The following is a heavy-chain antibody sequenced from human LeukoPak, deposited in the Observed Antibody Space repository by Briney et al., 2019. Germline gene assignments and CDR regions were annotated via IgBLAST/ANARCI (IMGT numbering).Heavy chain of an antibody. CDR1: GGSFSGYY. D-gene: IGHD3-9*01. Sequence: PTETLSLTCAVYGGSFSGYYWSWIRQPPGKGLEWIGEINHSGSTNYNPSLKSRVTISVDTSKNQFSLKLSSVTAADTAVYYCARDLPYYDILTGYYTRHFDYWGQGTLVTVSS. CDR2: INHSGST. CDR3: ARDLPYYDILTGYYTRHFDY. V-gene: IGHV4-34*01. J-gene: IGHJ4*02.